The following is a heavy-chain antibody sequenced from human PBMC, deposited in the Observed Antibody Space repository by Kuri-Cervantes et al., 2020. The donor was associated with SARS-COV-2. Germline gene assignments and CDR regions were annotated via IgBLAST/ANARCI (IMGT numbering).Heavy chain of an antibody. V-gene: IGHV3-49*04. D-gene: IGHD3-10*01. Sequence: GESLKISCAASGFSFSDYYMMWVRQAPGKGLEWVGFIRSKAYGGTTEYAASVKGRFTISRDDSKSIAYLQMNSLKTEDTAVYYCTRVKLLWFGEFSWGQGTLVTVSS. J-gene: IGHJ4*02. CDR2: IRSKAYGGTT. CDR3: TRVKLLWFGEFS. CDR1: GFSFSDYY.